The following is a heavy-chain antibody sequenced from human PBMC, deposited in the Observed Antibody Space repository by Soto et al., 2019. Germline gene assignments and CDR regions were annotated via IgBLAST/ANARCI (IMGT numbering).Heavy chain of an antibody. V-gene: IGHV3-74*02. CDR1: GFTFSSHW. D-gene: IGHD3-10*01. CDR2: VNFDGTTT. CDR3: ARGGSGTYTLDN. Sequence: EVQLVESGGGLLQPGGSLRLSCEASGFTFSSHWMHWVRQTPGKGLVWVSRVNFDGTTTNYADSVKGRLTISRDNARNTVYLQMNSLRAEDTDVYYCARGGSGTYTLDNWGQGTLVTVSA. J-gene: IGHJ4*02.